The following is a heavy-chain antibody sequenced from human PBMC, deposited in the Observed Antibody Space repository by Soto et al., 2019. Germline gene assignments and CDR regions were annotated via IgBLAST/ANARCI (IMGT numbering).Heavy chain of an antibody. V-gene: IGHV4-4*02. CDR2: IYHSGST. CDR1: GGSISSSNW. Sequence: SETLSLTCAVSGGSISSSNWWSWVRQPPGKGLEWIGEIYHSGSTNYNPSLKSRVTISVDKSKNQFSLKLSSVTAADTAVYYCARIRYLYYYYGMDVWGQGTTVTVAS. CDR3: ARIRYLYYYYGMDV. D-gene: IGHD1-1*01. J-gene: IGHJ6*02.